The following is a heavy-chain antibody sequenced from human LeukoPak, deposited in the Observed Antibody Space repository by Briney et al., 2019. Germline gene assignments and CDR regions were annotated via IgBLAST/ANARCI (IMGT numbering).Heavy chain of an antibody. J-gene: IGHJ6*02. CDR3: AREGYCGGGSCSTHYYYGMDV. V-gene: IGHV3-33*01. CDR1: GFTFSSYG. Sequence: GGSLRLSCAASGFTFSSYGMHWVRQAPGKGLEWVAVIWYDGSNKYYADSVKGRFTISRDNSKNTLYLQMNSLRAEDTAVYYCAREGYCGGGSCSTHYYYGMDVWGQGTTVTVSS. CDR2: IWYDGSNK. D-gene: IGHD2-15*01.